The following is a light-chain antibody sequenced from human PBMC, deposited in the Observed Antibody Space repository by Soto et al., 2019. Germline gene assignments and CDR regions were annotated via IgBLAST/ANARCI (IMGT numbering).Light chain of an antibody. CDR1: QSITTF. J-gene: IGKJ5*01. Sequence: GDRVTITCRASQSITTFLAWYQQKPGKAPQILIYDASKLEPGVPSRLSGGGSGTEFTLTITSLQPEDFATYYCQKNYSSPSITFGQGTRLEIK. CDR3: QKNYSSPSIT. V-gene: IGKV1-5*01. CDR2: DAS.